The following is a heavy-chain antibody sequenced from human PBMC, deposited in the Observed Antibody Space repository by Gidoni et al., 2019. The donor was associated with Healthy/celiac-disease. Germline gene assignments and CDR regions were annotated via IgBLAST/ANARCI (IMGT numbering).Heavy chain of an antibody. CDR3: ARDSVEMATIIGFDP. D-gene: IGHD5-12*01. V-gene: IGHV1-8*01. CDR2: MNPNRGNT. CDR1: GYTFTSYD. J-gene: IGHJ5*02. Sequence: QVQLVQSGAEVQKPGASVTVSCKASGYTFTSYDINWVRQATGQGLEWMGWMNPNRGNTGYAQKFQGRVTMTRNTSISTTYMELSSLRSEDTAVYYCARDSVEMATIIGFDPWGQGTLVTVSS.